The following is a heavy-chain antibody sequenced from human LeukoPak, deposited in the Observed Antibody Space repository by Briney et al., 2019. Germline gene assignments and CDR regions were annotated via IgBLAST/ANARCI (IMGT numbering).Heavy chain of an antibody. CDR2: ISSNSNYI. J-gene: IGHJ4*02. Sequence: GGSLRLSCAASGFTFSLYSMNWVRHAPGQGLEGCSSISSNSNYIYYADYVKGRFTISRDNSNTSLFVQMNSLRAEDTAVYFCAKSRSGSANWALQIFDNWGQGTLVTVSS. CDR1: GFTFSLYS. CDR3: AKSRSGSANWALQIFDN. V-gene: IGHV3-21*03. D-gene: IGHD1-1*01.